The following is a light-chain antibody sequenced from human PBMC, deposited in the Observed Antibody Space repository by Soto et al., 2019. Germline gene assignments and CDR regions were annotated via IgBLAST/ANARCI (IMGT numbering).Light chain of an antibody. Sequence: IQMPQSPSTLSASVGDTVTITCRASQSISVSLAWYQQKPGKAPNLLIYDASTLQGGVPSRFSGSGSGTEFTLTVTSLQAEDFESYICQQYDKYSTFGNGTKVDIK. CDR1: QSISVS. V-gene: IGKV1-5*01. CDR2: DAS. CDR3: QQYDKYST. J-gene: IGKJ1*01.